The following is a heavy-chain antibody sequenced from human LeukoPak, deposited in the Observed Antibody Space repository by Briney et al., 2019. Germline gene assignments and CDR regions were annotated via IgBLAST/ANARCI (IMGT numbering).Heavy chain of an antibody. CDR3: ASSESGSYSDAFDI. CDR1: GGSISSYY. D-gene: IGHD1-26*01. CDR2: IYTSGST. Sequence: SETLSLTCTVSGGSISSYYWSWIRQPPGKGLEWIGYIYTSGSTNYNPSLKSRVTISVDTSKNQFSLKLSSVTAADTAVCYCASSESGSYSDAFDIWGRGTMVTVSS. V-gene: IGHV4-4*09. J-gene: IGHJ3*02.